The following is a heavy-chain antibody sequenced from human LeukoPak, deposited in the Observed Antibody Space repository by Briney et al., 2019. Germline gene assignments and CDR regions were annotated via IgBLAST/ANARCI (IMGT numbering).Heavy chain of an antibody. D-gene: IGHD5-18*01. V-gene: IGHV4-30-2*01. CDR1: GGSISSGGYS. Sequence: PSQTLSLTCAVSGGSISSGGYSWSWIRQPPGKGLEWIGYIYHSGSTYYNPSLKSRVTISVDRSKNQFSLKLSSVTAADTAVYYCARDLYGEGIQNNDYWGQETLVTVSS. J-gene: IGHJ4*02. CDR3: ARDLYGEGIQNNDY. CDR2: IYHSGST.